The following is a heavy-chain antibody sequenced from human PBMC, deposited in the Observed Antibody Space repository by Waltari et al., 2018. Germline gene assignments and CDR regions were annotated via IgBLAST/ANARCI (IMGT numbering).Heavy chain of an antibody. CDR3: ARTSSRYCSSTSCYYYYGMDV. V-gene: IGHV3-48*01. Sequence: EVQLVESGGGLVQPGGSLRLSCAASGFTFSSYSMNWVRQAPGKGLEWVSYISSSSSTIYYADSVKGRFTISRDNAKNSLYLQMNSLRAEDTAVYYCARTSSRYCSSTSCYYYYGMDVWGQGTTVTVSS. CDR2: ISSSSSTI. J-gene: IGHJ6*02. D-gene: IGHD2-2*01. CDR1: GFTFSSYS.